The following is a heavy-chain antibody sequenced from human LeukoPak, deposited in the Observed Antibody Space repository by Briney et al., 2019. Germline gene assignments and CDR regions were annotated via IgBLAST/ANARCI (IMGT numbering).Heavy chain of an antibody. J-gene: IGHJ4*02. CDR2: FSGSGGST. V-gene: IGHV3-23*01. CDR1: GLTFSSYA. Sequence: GGSLRLSCAASGLTFSSYAMSWVRQAPGKGLEWVSAFSGSGGSTYYADSVKGRFTISRDNSKNTLYLQMNSLRAEDTAVYYCAKVIYSGSFPYDYWGQGTLVTVSS. CDR3: AKVIYSGSFPYDY. D-gene: IGHD1-26*01.